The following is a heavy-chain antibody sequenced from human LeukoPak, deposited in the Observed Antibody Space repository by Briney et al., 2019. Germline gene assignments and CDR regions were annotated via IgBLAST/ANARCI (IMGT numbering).Heavy chain of an antibody. V-gene: IGHV5-51*01. Sequence: GESLKISCKGSGYSFTNYWIGWVRQMPGRGPEWMGIIYPDDSDTRYSPSFQGQVTISADKSITTAYLQWSSLKASDTAMYYCARENSGSYSPPGHWGQGTLVTVSS. J-gene: IGHJ4*02. CDR1: GYSFTNYW. CDR3: ARENSGSYSPPGH. D-gene: IGHD1-26*01. CDR2: IYPDDSDT.